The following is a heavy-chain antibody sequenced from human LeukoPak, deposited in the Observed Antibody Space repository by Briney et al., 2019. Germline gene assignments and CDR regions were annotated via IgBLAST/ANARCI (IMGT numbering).Heavy chain of an antibody. J-gene: IGHJ5*02. Sequence: SETLSLTCVVYGGSFSGYYWSWIRQPPGKGLEWIGEINHSGSTNYNPSLKSRVTISVDTSKNQFSLKLSSVTAADTAVYYCARASGDYVAPWFDPWGQGTLVTVSS. V-gene: IGHV4-34*01. CDR2: INHSGST. CDR1: GGSFSGYY. D-gene: IGHD4-17*01. CDR3: ARASGDYVAPWFDP.